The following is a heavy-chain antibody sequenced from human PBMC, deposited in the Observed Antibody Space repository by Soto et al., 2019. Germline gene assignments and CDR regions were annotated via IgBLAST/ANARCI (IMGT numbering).Heavy chain of an antibody. V-gene: IGHV3-33*01. CDR2: IWYDGSSK. CDR1: GFTFSSYG. CDR3: ARDKGASVWCLDL. Sequence: QVQLVESGGGVVQPGRSLRLSCAASGFTFSSYGMHWVRQAPGKGLEWVTIIWYDGSSKYYTDSVKGRFTISRDNSKNRVYLQMNRLRAEDTAVYYCARDKGASVWCLDLWGRGTLVTVSS. J-gene: IGHJ2*01.